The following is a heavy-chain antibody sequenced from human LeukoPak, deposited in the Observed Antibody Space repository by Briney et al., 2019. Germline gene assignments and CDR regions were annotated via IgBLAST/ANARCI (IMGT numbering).Heavy chain of an antibody. CDR3: AKGTYYYDSSGYSPFQH. CDR1: GFTFSSYA. CDR2: ISGSGGST. D-gene: IGHD3-22*01. V-gene: IGHV3-23*01. J-gene: IGHJ1*01. Sequence: GGPLILSCAASGFTFSSYAMSWVRQAPGKGLEWVSAISGSGGSTYYADSVKGRFTISRDNSKNTLYLQMNSLRAEDTAVYYCAKGTYYYDSSGYSPFQHWGQGTLVTVSS.